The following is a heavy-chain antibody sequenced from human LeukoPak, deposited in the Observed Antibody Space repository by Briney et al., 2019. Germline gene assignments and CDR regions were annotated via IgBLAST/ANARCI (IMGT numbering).Heavy chain of an antibody. J-gene: IGHJ6*02. V-gene: IGHV1-18*01. CDR1: GYTFTSYG. D-gene: IGHD3-16*02. Sequence: GASVKVSCKASGYTFTSYGISWVRQAPGQGLEWMGWISAYNGNTNYAQKLQGRVTMTTDTSTSTAYMELRSLRSDDTAVYYCARETRRIMITFGGVIGYGMDAWGQGTTVTVSS. CDR3: ARETRRIMITFGGVIGYGMDA. CDR2: ISAYNGNT.